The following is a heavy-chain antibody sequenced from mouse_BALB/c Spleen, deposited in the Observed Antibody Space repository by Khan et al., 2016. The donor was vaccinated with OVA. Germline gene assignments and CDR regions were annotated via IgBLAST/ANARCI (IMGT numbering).Heavy chain of an antibody. Sequence: VQLKESGPGLVKPSQSLSLTCTVTGYSITSGYAWNWIRQFPGNKLEWMGYISYSGVTSYTPSLKSRISITRDTSKNQFFLQLNSVTTEDTATYYCARGNYYGYYFDYWGRGTTLTVSS. D-gene: IGHD1-1*01. V-gene: IGHV3-2*02. J-gene: IGHJ2*01. CDR1: GYSITSGYA. CDR2: ISYSGVT. CDR3: ARGNYYGYYFDY.